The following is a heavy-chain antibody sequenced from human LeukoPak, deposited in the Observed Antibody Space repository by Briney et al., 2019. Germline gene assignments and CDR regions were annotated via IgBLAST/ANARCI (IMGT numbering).Heavy chain of an antibody. J-gene: IGHJ6*02. D-gene: IGHD1-7*01. V-gene: IGHV3-9*01. CDR1: GFTFDDYA. Sequence: GGSLRLSCAASGFTFDDYAMHWVRQAPGKDLKWVSGISWNSGSIGYADSVKGRFTISRDNAKNSLYLQMNSLRAEDTAVYYCARTTAYYYYGMDVWGQGTTVTVSS. CDR3: ARTTAYYYYGMDV. CDR2: ISWNSGSI.